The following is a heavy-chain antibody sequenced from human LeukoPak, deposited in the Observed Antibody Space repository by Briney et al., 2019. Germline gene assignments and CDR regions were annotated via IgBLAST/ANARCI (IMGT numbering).Heavy chain of an antibody. Sequence: GSLRLSCAASGFTFSSYAVTWVRQAPGKGLEWIGYIYYSGSTNYNPSLKSRVTISVDTSKNQFSLKLSSVTAADTAVYYCARGGYGGGWSTLNFDYWGQGTLVTVSS. D-gene: IGHD6-19*01. J-gene: IGHJ4*02. CDR2: IYYSGST. V-gene: IGHV4-59*01. CDR1: GFTFSSYA. CDR3: ARGGYGGGWSTLNFDY.